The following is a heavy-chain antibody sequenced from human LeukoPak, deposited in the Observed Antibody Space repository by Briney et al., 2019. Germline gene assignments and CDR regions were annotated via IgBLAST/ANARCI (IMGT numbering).Heavy chain of an antibody. J-gene: IGHJ3*02. V-gene: IGHV4-34*01. D-gene: IGHD3-9*01. CDR3: ARVPTNYDILTGYYPDAFDI. CDR2: INHSGST. CDR1: GFTFSSYS. Sequence: GSLRLSCAASGFTFSSYSMNWIRQPPGKGLEWIGEINHSGSTNYNPSLKSRVTISVDTSKNQFSLKLSSVTAADTAVYYCARVPTNYDILTGYYPDAFDIWGQGTMVTVSS.